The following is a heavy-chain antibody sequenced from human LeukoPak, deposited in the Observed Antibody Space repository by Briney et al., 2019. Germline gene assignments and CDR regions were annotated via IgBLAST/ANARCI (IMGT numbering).Heavy chain of an antibody. Sequence: SETLSLTCNVSGASISSYHWSWIRQPAGKGLEWIGRIYISGTTNYNPSLKSRVTMSVDTSKNQLPLKLNSVTAADTAVYYCARSDSIIRWFDPWGQGTLVTVSS. CDR1: GASISSYH. CDR3: ARSDSIIRWFDP. D-gene: IGHD4-11*01. V-gene: IGHV4-4*07. J-gene: IGHJ5*02. CDR2: IYISGTT.